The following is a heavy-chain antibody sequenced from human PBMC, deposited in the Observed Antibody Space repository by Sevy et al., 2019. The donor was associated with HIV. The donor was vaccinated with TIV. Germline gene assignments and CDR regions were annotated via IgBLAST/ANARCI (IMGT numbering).Heavy chain of an antibody. CDR3: AREVGGFNWRPYYFDS. CDR1: GFTFNKYW. V-gene: IGHV3-7*01. J-gene: IGHJ4*02. D-gene: IGHD3-3*01. Sequence: GESLRLSCAASGFTFNKYWMSWVRQTPEKGLEWVATIKQDESETYYVDSVKGRFVISRDNGKNSVSLQMNGLRVEDTALYYCAREVGGFNWRPYYFDSWGQGTLVTVSS. CDR2: IKQDESET.